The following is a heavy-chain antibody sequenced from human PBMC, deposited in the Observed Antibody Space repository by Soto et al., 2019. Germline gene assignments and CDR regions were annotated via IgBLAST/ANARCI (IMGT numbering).Heavy chain of an antibody. V-gene: IGHV3-30*18. D-gene: IGHD5-18*01. J-gene: IGHJ5*02. CDR3: AKGVGGIQLWLHWFDP. Sequence: SGGSLRLSCAASGFTFSSYGMHWVRQAPGKGLEWVAVISYVGSNKYYADSVKGRFTISSDNSKNTLYLQMNSLRAEDTAVYYCAKGVGGIQLWLHWFDPWGQGTLVTVSS. CDR2: ISYVGSNK. CDR1: GFTFSSYG.